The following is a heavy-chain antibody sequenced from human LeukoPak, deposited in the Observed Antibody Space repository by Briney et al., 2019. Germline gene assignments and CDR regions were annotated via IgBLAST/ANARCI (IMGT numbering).Heavy chain of an antibody. CDR3: AREFGHCSGDNCFYFFDS. CDR1: GYSFTLYY. D-gene: IGHD2-15*01. CDR2: INTHKGHT. Sequence: GASVKVSCKASGYSFTLYYLQWVRQAPGQGLEWMGWINTHKGHTNFLQKFQGRVTVTTDISTNTAYMELRRLRSDDTAVYYCAREFGHCSGDNCFYFFDSWGQGSLVIVSS. V-gene: IGHV1-18*04. J-gene: IGHJ4*02.